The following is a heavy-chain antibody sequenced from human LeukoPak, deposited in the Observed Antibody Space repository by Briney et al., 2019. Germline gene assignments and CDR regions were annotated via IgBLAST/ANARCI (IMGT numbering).Heavy chain of an antibody. J-gene: IGHJ6*02. CDR2: IYYSGST. V-gene: IGHV4-31*03. CDR3: AREAAAPPYYYYGMDV. D-gene: IGHD6-13*01. Sequence: SETLSLTCTVSGGSISSGGYYWSWIRQHPGKGLEWIGYIYYSGSTYYNPSLKSRVTISVDTSKSQFSLKLSSVTAADTAVYYCAREAAAPPYYYYGMDVWGQGTTVTVSS. CDR1: GGSISSGGYY.